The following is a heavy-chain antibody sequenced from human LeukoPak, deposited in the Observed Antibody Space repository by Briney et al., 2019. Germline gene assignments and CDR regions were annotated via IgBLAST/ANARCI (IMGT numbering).Heavy chain of an antibody. D-gene: IGHD2-2*01. V-gene: IGHV4-4*07. CDR1: GGSISSYY. J-gene: IGHJ6*02. CDR2: IYTSGST. Sequence: SETLSLTCTVSGGSISSYYWSWIRQPAGKGLEWIGRIYTSGSTNYNPSLKSRVTMSVDTSKSQFSLKLSSVTAADTAVYYCARSSIVVVPAIYYYGMDVWGQGTTVTVSS. CDR3: ARSSIVVVPAIYYYGMDV.